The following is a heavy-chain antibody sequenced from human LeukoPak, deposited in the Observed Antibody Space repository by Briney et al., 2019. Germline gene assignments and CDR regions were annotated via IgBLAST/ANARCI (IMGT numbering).Heavy chain of an antibody. V-gene: IGHV4-59*12. CDR2: IYYSGST. Sequence: PSETLSLTCTVSGGSISNYYWSWIRQPPGKGLEWIGYIYYSGSTNYNPSLKSRVTISVDTSKNQFSLKLSSVTAADPAVYYCARDGGGDIVVAFAFDIWGQGTMVTVSS. CDR1: GGSISNYY. CDR3: ARDGGGDIVVAFAFDI. J-gene: IGHJ3*02. D-gene: IGHD2-15*01.